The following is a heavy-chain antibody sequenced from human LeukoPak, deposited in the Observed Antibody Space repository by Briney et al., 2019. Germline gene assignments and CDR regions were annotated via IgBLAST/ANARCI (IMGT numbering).Heavy chain of an antibody. J-gene: IGHJ4*02. D-gene: IGHD2-2*01. CDR3: ARGDQGIDY. V-gene: IGHV4-30-2*01. CDR1: GGSINSGDYS. CDR2: IYRGGTT. Sequence: PSETLSLTCDVSGGSINSGDYSWNWIRQPPGKGLEWIGNIYRGGTTYYNPSLKSRVTISVDRSKNQFSLKLSSVTAADTAVYHCARGDQGIDYWGQGTLVTVSS.